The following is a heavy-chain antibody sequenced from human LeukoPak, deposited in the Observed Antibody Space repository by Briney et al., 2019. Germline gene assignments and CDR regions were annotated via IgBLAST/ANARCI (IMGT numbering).Heavy chain of an antibody. CDR3: ARGFNYYDSSGYPDY. J-gene: IGHJ4*02. CDR1: GYTFTGYY. Sequence: GASVKVSCKASGYTFTGYYMHWVRQAPGQGLEWMGWINPNSGGTNYAQKFQGRVTMTRDTSISTAYMELSRLRSDDTAMYYCARGFNYYDSSGYPDYWGQGTLVTVSS. V-gene: IGHV1-2*02. CDR2: INPNSGGT. D-gene: IGHD3-22*01.